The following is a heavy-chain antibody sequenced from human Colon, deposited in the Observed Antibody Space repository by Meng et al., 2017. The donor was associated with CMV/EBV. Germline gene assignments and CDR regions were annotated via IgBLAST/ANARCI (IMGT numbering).Heavy chain of an antibody. CDR1: GYSISSGYY. V-gene: IGHV4-38-2*02. D-gene: IGHD2-15*01. CDR2: IYHSGST. J-gene: IGHJ3*02. Sequence: SGTLSLTCTVSGYSISSGYYWGWIRQPPGKGLEWIGSIYHSGSTYYNPSLKSRVTISVDTSKNQFSLKLSSVTAADTAVYYCARESGSIWGQGTMVTVSS. CDR3: ARESGSI.